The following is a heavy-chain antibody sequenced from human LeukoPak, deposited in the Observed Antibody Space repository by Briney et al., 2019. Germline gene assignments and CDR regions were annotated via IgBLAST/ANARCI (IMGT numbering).Heavy chain of an antibody. Sequence: GGSLRLSCSASGFTFSSYAMHWVRQAPGKGLEYVSAISSNGGSTYYADSVKGRFTISRDNSKNTLYLQMSSLRAEDTAVYYCARERADSSGYPVDYWGQGTLVTVSS. CDR2: ISSNGGST. CDR3: ARERADSSGYPVDY. V-gene: IGHV3-64D*06. CDR1: GFTFSSYA. J-gene: IGHJ4*02. D-gene: IGHD3-22*01.